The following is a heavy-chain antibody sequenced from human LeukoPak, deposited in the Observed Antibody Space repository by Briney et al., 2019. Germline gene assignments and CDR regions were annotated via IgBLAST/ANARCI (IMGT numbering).Heavy chain of an antibody. V-gene: IGHV3-74*01. J-gene: IGHJ4*02. CDR3: AKDFIAMSDWEPLGY. CDR2: INSDGSST. Sequence: GGSLRLSCAASGLTVSSNYMSWVRQAPGKGLVWVSRINSDGSSTSYADSVKGRFTISRDNAKNTLYLQMNSLRAEDTAVYCCAKDFIAMSDWEPLGYWGQGILVTVSS. CDR1: GLTVSSNY. D-gene: IGHD1-26*01.